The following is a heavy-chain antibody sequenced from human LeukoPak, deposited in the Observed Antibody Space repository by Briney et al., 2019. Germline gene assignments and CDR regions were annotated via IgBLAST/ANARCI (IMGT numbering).Heavy chain of an antibody. V-gene: IGHV4-59*01. D-gene: IGHD2-15*01. Sequence: SETLSLTCTVSGGSISSYYWSWIRQPPGKGLEWIGYIYYSGSTNYNPSLKSRVAISVDTSKNQFSLKLSSVTAADTAVYYCARASSATNWFDPWGQGTLVTVSS. CDR3: ARASSATNWFDP. CDR2: IYYSGST. CDR1: GGSISSYY. J-gene: IGHJ5*02.